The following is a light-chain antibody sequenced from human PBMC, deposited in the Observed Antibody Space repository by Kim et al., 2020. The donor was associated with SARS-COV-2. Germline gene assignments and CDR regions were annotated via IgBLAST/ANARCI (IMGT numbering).Light chain of an antibody. Sequence: LSASGGDRVTSTCRASQSISSWLAWYQQKPGKSPKLLIYKASSLGSGVPSRFSGSGSGTEFTLTIRSLQPDDFASYYCQQYNSWYSFGQGTKLEIK. J-gene: IGKJ2*03. CDR2: KAS. CDR1: QSISSW. CDR3: QQYNSWYS. V-gene: IGKV1-5*03.